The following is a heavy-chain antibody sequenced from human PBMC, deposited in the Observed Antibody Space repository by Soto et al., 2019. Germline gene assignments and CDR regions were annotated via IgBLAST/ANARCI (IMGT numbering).Heavy chain of an antibody. J-gene: IGHJ4*02. V-gene: IGHV3-23*01. CDR3: AKEPLLPIAVVGVFDY. CDR2: ISGSGGST. D-gene: IGHD6-19*01. CDR1: GFTFSSYA. Sequence: EVQLLESGGGLVQPGGSLRLSCAASGFTFSSYAMSWVRQAPGKGLEWVSAISGSGGSTYYADSVKGRFTISRDNSKNTLYLQMNSLRSEDTAVYYCAKEPLLPIAVVGVFDYWGQGTLVTVSS.